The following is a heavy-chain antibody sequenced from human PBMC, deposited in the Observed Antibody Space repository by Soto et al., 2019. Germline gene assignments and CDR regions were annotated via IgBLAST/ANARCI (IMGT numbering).Heavy chain of an antibody. V-gene: IGHV4-59*08. J-gene: IGHJ6*02. Sequence: SETLSLTCTVSGGSISSYYWSWIRQPPGKGLEWIGYIYYSGSTNYNPSLKSRVTISVDTSKNQFSLKLSSVTAADTAVYYCARHGGSSSWYPAGPRRFGGASGVNYYYYYGMDVWGQGTTVTVSS. CDR3: ARHGGSSSWYPAGPRRFGGASGVNYYYYYGMDV. D-gene: IGHD6-13*01. CDR2: IYYSGST. CDR1: GGSISSYY.